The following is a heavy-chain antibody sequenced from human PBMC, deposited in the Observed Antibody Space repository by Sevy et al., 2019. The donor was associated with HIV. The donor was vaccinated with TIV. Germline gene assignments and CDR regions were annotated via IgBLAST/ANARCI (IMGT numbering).Heavy chain of an antibody. Sequence: GGSLRLSCAASGFTFSSYSMNWVRQAPGKGLEWVSSISSSSSYIYYADSVKGRFTISRDNAKNSLYLQMNSLRAEDTAVYYCARLRGSGNFRGTFDIWGQGTMVTVSS. CDR3: ARLRGSGNFRGTFDI. D-gene: IGHD1-26*01. J-gene: IGHJ3*02. V-gene: IGHV3-21*01. CDR1: GFTFSSYS. CDR2: ISSSSSYI.